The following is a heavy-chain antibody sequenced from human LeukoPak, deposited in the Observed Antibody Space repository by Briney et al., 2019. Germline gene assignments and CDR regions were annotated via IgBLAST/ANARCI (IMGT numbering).Heavy chain of an antibody. J-gene: IGHJ4*02. Sequence: GASVKVSCKASEYTSTGYYFSWVRRAPGQGLEWMGWISPDSGDTNYAQNFQGRVTMTSDTSISTAYMELSSLTFDDTAVYYCARGDYYGSDKLFTQWGQGTLVTVSS. D-gene: IGHD3-10*01. V-gene: IGHV1-2*02. CDR2: ISPDSGDT. CDR3: ARGDYYGSDKLFTQ. CDR1: EYTSTGYY.